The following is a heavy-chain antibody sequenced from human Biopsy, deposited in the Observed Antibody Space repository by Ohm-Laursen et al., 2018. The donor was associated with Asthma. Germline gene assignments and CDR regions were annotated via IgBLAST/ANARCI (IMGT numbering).Heavy chain of an antibody. V-gene: IGHV3-21*01. CDR2: ITDTSRYI. CDR3: ARDGPELPTELDY. CDR1: GFTFSHYN. D-gene: IGHD1-14*01. Sequence: SLRLSCAATGFTFSHYNMNWVRQSPGQGLEWVSSITDTSRYIKYADSVKCRVTISRDTAKNSLYLQMNSLRAEDTAVYYCARDGPELPTELDYWGPGTLVTVSS. J-gene: IGHJ4*02.